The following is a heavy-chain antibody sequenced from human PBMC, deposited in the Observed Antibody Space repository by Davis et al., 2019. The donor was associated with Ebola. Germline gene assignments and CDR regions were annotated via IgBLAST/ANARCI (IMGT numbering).Heavy chain of an antibody. CDR2: IYPGDSDT. CDR1: GYSFTSYW. Sequence: PGGSLRLSCKGSGYSFTSYWIAWVRQLPGKGLEWMGIIYPGDSDTRYSPSFQGQVTISADKSISTAYLQWSSLKASEPAMFYCARLGYCSGGSCTNWFEPWGQGTLVTVSS. V-gene: IGHV5-51*01. D-gene: IGHD2-15*01. CDR3: ARLGYCSGGSCTNWFEP. J-gene: IGHJ5*02.